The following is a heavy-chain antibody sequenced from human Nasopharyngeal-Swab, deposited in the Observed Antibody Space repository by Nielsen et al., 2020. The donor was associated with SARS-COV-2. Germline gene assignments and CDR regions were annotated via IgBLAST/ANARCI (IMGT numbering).Heavy chain of an antibody. J-gene: IGHJ6*02. CDR2: NSWNSGNK. CDR3: AKDTETGEGIYLWEGGMDV. V-gene: IGHV3-9*01. Sequence: SLKTSCAASGFSFDDYAMHWVRQPPGKGPEWVSRNSWNSGNKHYADSVKGRLTISRDNAKNSLYLQMNSLRTEDTALYYCAKDTETGEGIYLWEGGMDVWGQGTTVTVSS. CDR1: GFSFDDYA. D-gene: IGHD5-18*01.